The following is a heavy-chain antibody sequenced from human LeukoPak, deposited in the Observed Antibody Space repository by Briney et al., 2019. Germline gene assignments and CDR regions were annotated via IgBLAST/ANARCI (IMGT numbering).Heavy chain of an antibody. CDR1: GFTFSSYN. D-gene: IGHD4-17*01. CDR3: ARGIYGDSVAFDY. CDR2: IESDERRT. J-gene: IGHJ4*02. Sequence: GGSLRLSCAASGFTFSSYNIHWVRQPPGRGLVWVSRIESDERRTKYADSVAGGFTISRDHAKNTVYLQMNSLTDEHTAVYYCARGIYGDSVAFDYWGQGALVTVSS. V-gene: IGHV3-74*01.